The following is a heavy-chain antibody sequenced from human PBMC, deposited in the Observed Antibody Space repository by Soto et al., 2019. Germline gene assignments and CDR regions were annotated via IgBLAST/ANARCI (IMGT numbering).Heavy chain of an antibody. V-gene: IGHV1-8*01. Sequence: ASVKVSCKASGYTFTSYDINWVRQATGKGLEWMGWMNPSSGNTGYAQKFQGRVTMTRNTSISTAYMELSSLRSEDTAVYHCARLYCSGGSCHNYYYYYMDVWGKGTTVTVSS. J-gene: IGHJ6*03. D-gene: IGHD2-15*01. CDR1: GYTFTSYD. CDR3: ARLYCSGGSCHNYYYYYMDV. CDR2: MNPSSGNT.